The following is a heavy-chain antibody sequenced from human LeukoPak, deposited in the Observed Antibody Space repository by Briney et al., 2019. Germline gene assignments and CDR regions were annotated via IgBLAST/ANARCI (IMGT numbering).Heavy chain of an antibody. Sequence: SETLSLTCTVSGGSLSSSSYYWGWLRQPPGKGLEWIGSIYHSGSTYYNPSLKIRVTISVDTSKNQFSLKLRSVTAADTAVYYCAKPGVVPYFDYWGQGTLVTVSS. D-gene: IGHD2-15*01. CDR2: IYHSGST. J-gene: IGHJ4*02. V-gene: IGHV4-39*07. CDR3: AKPGVVPYFDY. CDR1: GGSLSSSSYY.